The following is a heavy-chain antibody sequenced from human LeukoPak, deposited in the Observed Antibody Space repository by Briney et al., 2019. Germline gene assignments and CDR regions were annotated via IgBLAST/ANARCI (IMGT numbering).Heavy chain of an antibody. Sequence: ASVKVSRKASGGTFSSYAISWVRQAPGQGLEWMGWISAYNGNTNYAQKLQGRVTMTTDTSTSTAYMELRSLRSDDTAVYYCARDKVRGVIRLFDYWGQGTLVTVSS. CDR3: ARDKVRGVIRLFDY. J-gene: IGHJ4*02. CDR2: ISAYNGNT. V-gene: IGHV1-18*01. D-gene: IGHD3-10*01. CDR1: GGTFSSYA.